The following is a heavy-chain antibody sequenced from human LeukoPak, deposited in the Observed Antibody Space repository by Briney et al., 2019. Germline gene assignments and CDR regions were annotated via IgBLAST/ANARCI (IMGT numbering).Heavy chain of an antibody. Sequence: ASVKVSCKASGYTFTNNFMHWVRQAPGQGLEWMGIINPSGGSTSYAQKFQGRVTMTRDMSTSTVYMELSSLRSEDTAVYYCAREHSSSSSYFDYWGQGTLVTVSS. J-gene: IGHJ4*02. CDR3: AREHSSSSSYFDY. CDR1: GYTFTNNF. V-gene: IGHV1-46*01. CDR2: INPSGGST. D-gene: IGHD6-6*01.